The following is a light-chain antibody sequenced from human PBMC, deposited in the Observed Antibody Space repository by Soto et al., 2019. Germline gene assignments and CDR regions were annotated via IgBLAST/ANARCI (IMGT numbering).Light chain of an antibody. CDR2: DAS. V-gene: IGKV3-11*01. CDR1: QSVSSY. Sequence: EIVLTQSPATLSLSPGEIATLSFSASQSVSSYLAWYQQKPGQAPRLLIYDASNRATGIPARFSGSGSGTDFTLTISSLEPEDFAVYYCQQRSNWPPETVGQGTRLEIK. CDR3: QQRSNWPPET. J-gene: IGKJ5*01.